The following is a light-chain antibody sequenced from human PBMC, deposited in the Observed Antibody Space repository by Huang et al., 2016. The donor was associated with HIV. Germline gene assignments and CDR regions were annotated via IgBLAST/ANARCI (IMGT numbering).Light chain of an antibody. Sequence: EIVLTQSPGTLSLSPGESATLSCRASQSVSSNYLAWYQEKSGPAPRLLIYAASNRATGIPDRFSGSGSGTDFTLAISRLEPEDFAVYYCQQYGSSPLTFGGGTKVEIK. J-gene: IGKJ4*01. CDR2: AAS. CDR3: QQYGSSPLT. CDR1: QSVSSNY. V-gene: IGKV3-20*01.